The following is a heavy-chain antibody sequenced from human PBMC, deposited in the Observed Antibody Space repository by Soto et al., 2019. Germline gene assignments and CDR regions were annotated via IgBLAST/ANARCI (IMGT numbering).Heavy chain of an antibody. J-gene: IGHJ4*02. CDR2: ISAHNGNT. CDR1: GYAFTTYG. Sequence: QVHLVQSGAEVKKPAASVKVSCKGSGYAFTTYGITWVRQAPGQGLEWMGWISAHNGNTKYAQKLQGRVTVTRDTSTRTAYMELRSRRSDDTAVYYCARGRYGDYWGQGALVTVSS. CDR3: ARGRYGDY. V-gene: IGHV1-18*01. D-gene: IGHD1-1*01.